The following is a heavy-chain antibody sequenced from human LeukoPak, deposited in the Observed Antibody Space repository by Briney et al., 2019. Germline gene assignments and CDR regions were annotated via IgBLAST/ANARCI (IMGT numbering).Heavy chain of an antibody. Sequence: PSETLSLTCTVSGGSISGSSYFWGWIRQPPGKGLEWIGYIYYSGSTNYNPSLKSRVTISVDTSENQFSLKLSSVTAADTAVYYCARATVAPYYFDYWGQGTLVTVSS. J-gene: IGHJ4*02. CDR3: ARATVAPYYFDY. D-gene: IGHD4-23*01. CDR2: IYYSGST. V-gene: IGHV4-61*05. CDR1: GGSISGSSYF.